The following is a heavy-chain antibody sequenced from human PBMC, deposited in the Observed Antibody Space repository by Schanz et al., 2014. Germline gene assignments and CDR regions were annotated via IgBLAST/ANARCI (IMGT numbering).Heavy chain of an antibody. J-gene: IGHJ4*02. CDR1: GFTFSDSW. V-gene: IGHV3-74*01. CDR3: ATENWWTVEK. CDR2: TSHDGSFT. D-gene: IGHD2-15*01. Sequence: EVQLVESGGGFVQPGGSLRLSCAASGFTFSDSWMHWVRQAPGKGLVWVSRTSHDGSFTTFADSVEGRFTISRDNAKKSLDLHMNSLTAEDTAVYYCATENWWTVEKWGQGTLVTVSS.